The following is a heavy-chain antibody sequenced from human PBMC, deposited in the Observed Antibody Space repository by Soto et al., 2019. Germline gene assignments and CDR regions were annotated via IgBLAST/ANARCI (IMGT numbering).Heavy chain of an antibody. J-gene: IGHJ3*02. D-gene: IGHD3-9*01. CDR3: ARDYLRYFDWLLSADAFDI. CDR1: GYTFTSYG. Sequence: GASVKVSCKASGYTFTSYGISWVRQAPGQGLEWMGWISAYNGNTNYAQKLQGRVIMTTDTSTSTAYMELRSLRSDDTAVYYCARDYLRYFDWLLSADAFDIWGQGTMVTVSS. V-gene: IGHV1-18*01. CDR2: ISAYNGNT.